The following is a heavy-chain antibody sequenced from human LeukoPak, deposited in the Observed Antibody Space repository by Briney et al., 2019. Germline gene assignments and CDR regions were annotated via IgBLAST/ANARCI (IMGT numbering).Heavy chain of an antibody. Sequence: GGSLRLSCAASGFTFKIYSMTWVRQAPGKGLEWVSSISSSSNYRYFADSVNGRFTISRDNAKNSLYLQMNSLRAEDTAVYYCAREPNGDYALMGDAFDIWGQGTMVTVSS. J-gene: IGHJ3*02. CDR2: ISSSSNYR. V-gene: IGHV3-21*06. D-gene: IGHD4-17*01. CDR1: GFTFKIYS. CDR3: AREPNGDYALMGDAFDI.